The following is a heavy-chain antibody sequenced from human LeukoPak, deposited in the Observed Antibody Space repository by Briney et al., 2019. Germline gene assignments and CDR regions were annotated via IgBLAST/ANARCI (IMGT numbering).Heavy chain of an antibody. J-gene: IGHJ3*02. Sequence: GGSLRLSCAASGFTFSSYTMNWVRQAPGKGPEWVSSISTPSYKYYSDSLKGRFTISRDNARNSLYLQMNSLRAEDTAVYYCARDTYGSGNEVAFDIWGQGTMVTVSP. D-gene: IGHD3-10*01. CDR2: ISTPSYK. CDR1: GFTFSSYT. CDR3: ARDTYGSGNEVAFDI. V-gene: IGHV3-21*01.